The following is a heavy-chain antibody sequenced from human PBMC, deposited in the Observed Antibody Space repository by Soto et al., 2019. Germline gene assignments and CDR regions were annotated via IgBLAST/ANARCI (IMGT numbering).Heavy chain of an antibody. CDR2: ISAYNGNT. V-gene: IGHV1-18*01. CDR3: ARAGRKYCSSTSCHSYYMDV. J-gene: IGHJ6*03. Sequence: GASVKVSCKVSGYTLTELSMHWVRQAPGKGLEWMGWISAYNGNTNYAQKLQGRVTMTTDTSTSTAYMELRSLRSDDTAVYYCARAGRKYCSSTSCHSYYMDVWGKGTTVTVSS. D-gene: IGHD2-2*01. CDR1: GYTLTELS.